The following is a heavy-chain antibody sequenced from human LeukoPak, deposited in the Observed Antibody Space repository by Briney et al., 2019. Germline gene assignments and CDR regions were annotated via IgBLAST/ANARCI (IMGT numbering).Heavy chain of an antibody. V-gene: IGHV3-30*02. D-gene: IGHD2-2*01. CDR3: AKGYCSSTSCHNWFDP. CDR2: TRYDGSNK. Sequence: GGSLRLSCAASGFTFSSYGMHWVRQAPGKGLEWVAFTRYDGSNKYYAGSVKGRFTISRDNSKNTLYLQMNSLRAEDTAVYYCAKGYCSSTSCHNWFDPWGQGTLVTVSS. J-gene: IGHJ5*02. CDR1: GFTFSSYG.